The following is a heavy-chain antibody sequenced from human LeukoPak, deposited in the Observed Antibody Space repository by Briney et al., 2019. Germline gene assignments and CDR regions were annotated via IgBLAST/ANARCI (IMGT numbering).Heavy chain of an antibody. CDR3: ATAVYGSGSYYIGNWFDP. Sequence: VASVKVSCKASGYTFTSYGISWVRQAPGQGLEWMGWISAYNGNTNYAQKLQGRVTMTTDTSTSTAYMELRSLRSDDTAVYYCATAVYGSGSYYIGNWFDPWGQGTLVTVSS. J-gene: IGHJ5*02. CDR2: ISAYNGNT. V-gene: IGHV1-18*01. D-gene: IGHD3-10*01. CDR1: GYTFTSYG.